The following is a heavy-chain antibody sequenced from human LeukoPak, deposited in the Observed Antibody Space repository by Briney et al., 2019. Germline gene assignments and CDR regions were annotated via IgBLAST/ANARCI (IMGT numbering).Heavy chain of an antibody. J-gene: IGHJ6*03. Sequence: SQTLSLTRTVSGGSISSGHYFWTWIRQPAGKGLEWIGRIYTSGSTNYNPSLKSRVTISLDTSKNQFSLNLNSVTAADTAMYYCARDMDFYMDVWGKGSTVTVSS. CDR1: GGSISSGHYF. V-gene: IGHV4-61*02. CDR2: IYTSGST. D-gene: IGHD3/OR15-3a*01. CDR3: ARDMDFYMDV.